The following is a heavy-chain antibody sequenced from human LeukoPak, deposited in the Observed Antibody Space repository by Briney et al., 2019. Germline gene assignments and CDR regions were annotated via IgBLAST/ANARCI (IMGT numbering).Heavy chain of an antibody. CDR1: GGSISSSSYY. CDR3: ARDVGYSYGSWDY. Sequence: SETLSLTCTVSGGSISSSSYYWGWIRQPPGKGLEWIGSIYYSGSTYYNPSLKSRVTISVDTSKNQFSLKLSSVTAADTAVYYCARDVGYSYGSWDYWGQGTLVTVSS. CDR2: IYYSGST. D-gene: IGHD5-18*01. J-gene: IGHJ4*02. V-gene: IGHV4-39*07.